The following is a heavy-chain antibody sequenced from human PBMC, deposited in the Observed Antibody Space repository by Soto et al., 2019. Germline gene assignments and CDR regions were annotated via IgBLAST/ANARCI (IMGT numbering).Heavy chain of an antibody. CDR3: AKFGMATTKRSPPYYIDY. J-gene: IGHJ4*02. CDR1: GFTFNNYA. D-gene: IGHD1-1*01. V-gene: IGHV3-23*01. CDR2: ISGSGGDT. Sequence: RXLRLSCSASGFTFNNYAMSWVRQSPGKGLEWVSSISGSGGDTYYADSVKGRFTFSRDNSKNTLYLQMNSLRAEDTAVYYCAKFGMATTKRSPPYYIDYWGQGALVTVSS.